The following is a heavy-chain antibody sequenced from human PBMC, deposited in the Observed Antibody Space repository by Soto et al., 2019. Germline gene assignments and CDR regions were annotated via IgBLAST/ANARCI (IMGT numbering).Heavy chain of an antibody. CDR2: IIPILGIA. Sequence: QVQLVQSGAEVKKPGSSVKVSCKASGGTFSSYTISWVRQAPGQGLEWMGRIIPILGIANYAQKFQGRVTITADKSTSTAYMGLSSLRSEDTAVYYCASENRFGELGYYYYGMDVWGQGTTVTVSS. CDR3: ASENRFGELGYYYYGMDV. D-gene: IGHD3-10*01. J-gene: IGHJ6*02. CDR1: GGTFSSYT. V-gene: IGHV1-69*02.